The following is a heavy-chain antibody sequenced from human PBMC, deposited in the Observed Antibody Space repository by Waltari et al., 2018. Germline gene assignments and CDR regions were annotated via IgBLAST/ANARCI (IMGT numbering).Heavy chain of an antibody. CDR2: IFYTGNV. D-gene: IGHD2-2*02. Sequence: QLQLQESGPGLVKPSETLSLTCNVSNGSISTNTSYWAWIRQPPGKGLEWIGSIFYTGNVYYNPSLQSRVTMSVDTSRNQFSLKLGSVTAADTAVYYCAGRPLYTGVWHGFDYWGRGALVTVSS. CDR1: NGSISTNTSY. V-gene: IGHV4-39*07. CDR3: AGRPLYTGVWHGFDY. J-gene: IGHJ4*02.